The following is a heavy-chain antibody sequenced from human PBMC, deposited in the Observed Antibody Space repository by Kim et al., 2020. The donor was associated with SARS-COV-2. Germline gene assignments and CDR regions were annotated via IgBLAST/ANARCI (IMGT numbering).Heavy chain of an antibody. J-gene: IGHJ5*02. Sequence: SETLSLTCTVSGGSISSYYWSWIRQPPGKGLEWIGYIYYSGSTNYNPSLKSRVTISVDTSKNQFSLKLSSVTAADTAVYYCASGAALRYFDWLLGWFDPWGQGTLVTVSS. D-gene: IGHD3-9*01. CDR2: IYYSGST. CDR1: GGSISSYY. CDR3: ASGAALRYFDWLLGWFDP. V-gene: IGHV4-59*13.